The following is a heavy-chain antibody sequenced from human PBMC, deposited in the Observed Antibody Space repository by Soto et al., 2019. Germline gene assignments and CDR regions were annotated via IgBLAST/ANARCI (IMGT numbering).Heavy chain of an antibody. V-gene: IGHV4-30-4*01. Sequence: SETLSLTCTVSGGSISSGDYYWSWVRQPPGKGLEWVGYIYYGGSTYYNPFLKSRLTISVDTSKNQFSLKLNSVTAADTAVYYCATRNELYVDVWGQGTKVTVSS. CDR3: ATRNELYVDV. CDR2: IYYGGST. J-gene: IGHJ6*02. CDR1: GGSISSGDYY. D-gene: IGHD3-10*01.